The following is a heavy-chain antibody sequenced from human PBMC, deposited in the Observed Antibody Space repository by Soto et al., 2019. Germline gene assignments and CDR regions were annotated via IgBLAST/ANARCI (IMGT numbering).Heavy chain of an antibody. CDR2: IWYDGSNK. J-gene: IGHJ3*02. CDR1: GFTFSSYG. V-gene: IGHV3-33*01. Sequence: QVQLVESGGGVVQPGRSLRLSCAASGFTFSSYGMHWVRQAPGKGLEWVAVIWYDGSNKYYADSVKGRFTISRDNSKNTLYLQMNSLRAEDTAVYYCARETHDGGQSRDIWGQGTMVTVSS. CDR3: ARETHDGGQSRDI. D-gene: IGHD4-17*01.